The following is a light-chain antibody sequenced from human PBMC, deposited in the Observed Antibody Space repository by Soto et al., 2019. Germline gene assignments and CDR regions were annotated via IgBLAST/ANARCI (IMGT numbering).Light chain of an antibody. CDR1: QSVLYTSNNKNH. V-gene: IGKV4-1*01. CDR2: WAS. J-gene: IGKJ3*01. CDR3: HQFYSIPIT. Sequence: DIVLTQSPDSLGVSLGERATINCKSSQSVLYTSNNKNHLAWYQQKPGQPPKLLIYWASTRESGVPDRFSGSGSGTDFTLTISSLQAEYVAVYYCHQFYSIPITFGPGTKVDIK.